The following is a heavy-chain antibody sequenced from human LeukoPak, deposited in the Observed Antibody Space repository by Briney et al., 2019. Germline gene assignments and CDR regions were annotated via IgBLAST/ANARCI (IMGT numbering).Heavy chain of an antibody. CDR1: GFTFSSYA. V-gene: IGHV3-33*08. CDR3: ARGIYDFWSGYHYGMDV. Sequence: GGSLRLSCAASGFTFSSYAMSWVRQAPGKGLEWVAVIWYDGSNKYYADSVKGRFTISRDNSKNTLYLQMNSLRAEDTAVYYCARGIYDFWSGYHYGMDVWGQGTTVTVSS. CDR2: IWYDGSNK. J-gene: IGHJ6*02. D-gene: IGHD3-3*01.